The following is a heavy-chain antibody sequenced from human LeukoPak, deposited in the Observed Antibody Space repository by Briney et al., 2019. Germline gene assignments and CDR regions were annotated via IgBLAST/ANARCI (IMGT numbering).Heavy chain of an antibody. CDR3: ARDMRPLYYASGSFFFDY. J-gene: IGHJ4*02. D-gene: IGHD3-10*01. CDR1: GFTFSSYS. V-gene: IGHV3-21*01. CDR2: ISSSSSYI. Sequence: KPGGSLRLSCAASGFTFSSYSMNWVRQAPGKGLEWVSSISSSSSYIYYADSVKGRFTISRDNAKNSLYLRMNSLRAEDTAVYYCARDMRPLYYASGSFFFDYWGQGTLVTVSS.